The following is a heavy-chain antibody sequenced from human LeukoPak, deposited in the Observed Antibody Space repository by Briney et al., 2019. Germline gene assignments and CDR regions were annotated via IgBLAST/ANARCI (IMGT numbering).Heavy chain of an antibody. J-gene: IGHJ4*02. CDR2: TYNSGST. D-gene: IGHD6-19*01. CDR3: AGGLQWLAHDC. CDR1: GDSISSLY. Sequence: SETLSLTCTVSGDSISSLYWSWIRQPPGKRLEWIGSTYNSGSTNYNPSLKSRVIISVDTSKNQLSLKLNSMTAADTAMYYCAGGLQWLAHDCWGQGTLVTVSS. V-gene: IGHV4-59*08.